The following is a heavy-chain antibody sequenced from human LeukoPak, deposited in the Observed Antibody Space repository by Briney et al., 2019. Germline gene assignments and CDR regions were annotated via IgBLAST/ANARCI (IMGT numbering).Heavy chain of an antibody. J-gene: IGHJ4*02. CDR3: ATARNFRFEY. D-gene: IGHD1-7*01. CDR2: MNGEGTTI. Sequence: PGGSLRLSCATSGLTFRTTWRHWVRHAPGQGLVWVSRMNGEGTTIDYADSVKGRFTVSRDYAKNTLFLQMNNLRTEDTALYFCATARNFRFEYWGQGSLVIVSA. CDR1: GLTFRTTW. V-gene: IGHV3-74*01.